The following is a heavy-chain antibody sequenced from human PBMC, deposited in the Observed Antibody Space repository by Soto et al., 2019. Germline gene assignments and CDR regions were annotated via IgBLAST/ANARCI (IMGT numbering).Heavy chain of an antibody. CDR2: INPNSGGT. Sequence: QVQLVQSGAEVKKPGASVKVSCKASGYTFTGYYMHWVRQAPGQGLEWMGWINPNSGGTNYAQKFQCWVTMTRDTSISTAYMELSRLRSDDTAVYYCARGGYSSGWYYYYYMDVWGKGTTVTVSS. CDR1: GYTFTGYY. J-gene: IGHJ6*03. V-gene: IGHV1-2*04. CDR3: ARGGYSSGWYYYYYMDV. D-gene: IGHD6-19*01.